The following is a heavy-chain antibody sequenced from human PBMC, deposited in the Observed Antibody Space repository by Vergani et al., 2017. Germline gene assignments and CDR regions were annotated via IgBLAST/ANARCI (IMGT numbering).Heavy chain of an antibody. J-gene: IGHJ5*02. D-gene: IGHD3-22*01. CDR2: IDPSDSYT. CDR1: GYSFTSYW. Sequence: EVQLVQSGAEVKKPGESLRISCKGSGYSFTSYWISWVRQMPGKGLEWMGRIDPSDSYTNYSPFFQGHVTISADKSISTAYLQWSSLKASDTAMYYCARLPRGRYYYDSSANGAWGQGTLVTVSS. V-gene: IGHV5-10-1*03. CDR3: ARLPRGRYYYDSSANGA.